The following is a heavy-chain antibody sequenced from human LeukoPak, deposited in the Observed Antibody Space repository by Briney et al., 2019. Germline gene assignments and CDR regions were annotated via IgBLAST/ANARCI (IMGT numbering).Heavy chain of an antibody. V-gene: IGHV5-51*01. J-gene: IGHJ4*02. D-gene: IGHD6-19*01. CDR2: IYPGDSDT. CDR1: GSSFTSYW. CDR3: ARHHSYSSGWYIDY. Sequence: GESLKISCKASGSSFTSYWIGWVRQMPGKGLEWMGIIYPGDSDTRYSPSFQGQVTISGDKSISTAYLQWISLKASDTAMYYCARHHSYSSGWYIDYWGQGTLVTVSS.